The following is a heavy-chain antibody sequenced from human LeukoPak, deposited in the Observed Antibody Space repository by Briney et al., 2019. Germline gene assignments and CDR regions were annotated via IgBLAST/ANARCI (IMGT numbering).Heavy chain of an antibody. D-gene: IGHD6-13*01. J-gene: IGHJ5*02. CDR2: VYYSGST. Sequence: SETLSLTCTVSGGSISSNYWSWIRQPPGKGLEWIGYVYYSGSTNYNPSLKSRVTISVDTSKNQFSLNLSSVTAADTAVYYCARGPIGTADGWDWLDPWGQGTLVTVYS. V-gene: IGHV4-59*01. CDR3: ARGPIGTADGWDWLDP. CDR1: GGSISSNY.